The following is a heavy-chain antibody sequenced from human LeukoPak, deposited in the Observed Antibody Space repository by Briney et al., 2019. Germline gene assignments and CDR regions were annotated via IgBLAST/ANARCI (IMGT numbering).Heavy chain of an antibody. D-gene: IGHD2-2*01. CDR3: ARVSCSSTSCYWDY. Sequence: ASVKVSCKASGYTFTGYYMHWVRQAPGQGLEWMGWINPNSGGTNYAQKFQGWVTMTRDTSISTAYMELSRLRSDDTAVYYCARVSCSSTSCYWDYWGQGTLVTVSS. J-gene: IGHJ4*02. CDR2: INPNSGGT. CDR1: GYTFTGYY. V-gene: IGHV1-2*04.